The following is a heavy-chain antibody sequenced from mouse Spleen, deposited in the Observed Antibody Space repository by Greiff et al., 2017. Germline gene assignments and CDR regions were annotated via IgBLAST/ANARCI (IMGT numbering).Heavy chain of an antibody. Sequence: QVQLQQPGAELVKPGASVKLSCKASGYTFTSYWMQWVKQRPGQGLEWIGEIDPSDSYTNYNQKFKGKATLTVDTSSSTAYMQLSSLTSEDSAVYFCARMDYGYEGYWYFDVWGAGTTVTVSS. CDR3: ARMDYGYEGYWYFDV. CDR2: IDPSDSYT. V-gene: IGHV1-50*01. CDR1: GYTFTSYW. J-gene: IGHJ1*01. D-gene: IGHD1-2*01.